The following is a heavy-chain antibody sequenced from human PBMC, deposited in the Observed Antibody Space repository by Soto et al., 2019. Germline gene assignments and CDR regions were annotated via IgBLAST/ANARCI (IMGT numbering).Heavy chain of an antibody. CDR1: GFTFRSYW. CDR3: ARDLESSANEGAIDP. D-gene: IGHD3-22*01. V-gene: IGHV3-74*01. CDR2: INSAGSST. J-gene: IGHJ5*02. Sequence: EVQLVESGGGLVQPGGSLRLSCEASGFTFRSYWMHWVRQAPGKGLVWVSRINSAGSSTRYADSVKGRFTISRDNAKNTLYLQMNSLRADDTAVYYCARDLESSANEGAIDPWGQGTLVTVSS.